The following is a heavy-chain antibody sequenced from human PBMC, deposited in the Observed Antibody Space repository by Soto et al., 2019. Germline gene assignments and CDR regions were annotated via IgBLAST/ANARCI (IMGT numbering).Heavy chain of an antibody. CDR2: MYPGDSDT. CDR3: ARSVASSPDAFEI. CDR1: GYTFTIHW. D-gene: IGHD6-19*01. V-gene: IGHV5-51*01. Sequence: GESLKISCQTSGYTFTIHWIAWVRQVPGKGLEWMAMMYPGDSDTRYSPSLQGQVTMSADKSTATAFLQWSSLKASDTAMYYCARSVASSPDAFEIWGQGTDVTVSS. J-gene: IGHJ3*02.